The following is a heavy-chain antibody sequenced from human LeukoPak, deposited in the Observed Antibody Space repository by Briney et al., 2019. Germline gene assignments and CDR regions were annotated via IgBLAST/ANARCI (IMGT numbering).Heavy chain of an antibody. CDR2: IYPGDSDT. D-gene: IGHD5-18*01. Sequence: GESLKISCKGSGYSFTSYWIGWVRQMPGKGLEWMGIIYPGDSDTRYSPSFQGRVTISADKSISTAYLQWSSLKASDTAMYYCARQDTAIPEYFQHWGQGTLVTVSS. CDR3: ARQDTAIPEYFQH. J-gene: IGHJ1*01. CDR1: GYSFTSYW. V-gene: IGHV5-51*01.